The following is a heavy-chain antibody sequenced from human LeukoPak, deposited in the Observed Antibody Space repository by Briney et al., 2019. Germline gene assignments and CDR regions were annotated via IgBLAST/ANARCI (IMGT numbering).Heavy chain of an antibody. CDR1: GDSASVISFY. CDR3: ARYYNNSGYWSTPHFDY. J-gene: IGHJ4*02. Sequence: SETLSLTCTVSGDSASVISFYWTWMRQPPGKGLQYIGYIQYSGSTNYNPSLKSRVTISVDTSKNQFSLKLSSVTAADTAVYYCARYYNNSGYWSTPHFDYWGQGTLVTVSS. V-gene: IGHV4-61*01. D-gene: IGHD3-22*01. CDR2: IQYSGST.